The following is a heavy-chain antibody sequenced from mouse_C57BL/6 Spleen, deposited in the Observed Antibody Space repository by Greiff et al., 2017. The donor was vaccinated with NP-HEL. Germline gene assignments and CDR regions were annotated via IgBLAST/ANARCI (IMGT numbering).Heavy chain of an antibody. J-gene: IGHJ1*03. CDR3: TREKYYYGSSWYFDV. D-gene: IGHD1-1*01. CDR2: ISSGGDYI. CDR1: GFTFSSYA. Sequence: EVQLVESGEGLVKPGGSLKLSCAASGFTFSSYAMSWVRQTPEKRLEWVAYISSGGDYIYYADTVKGRFTISRDNARNTLYLQMSSLKSEDTAMYYCTREKYYYGSSWYFDVWGTGTTVTVSS. V-gene: IGHV5-9-1*02.